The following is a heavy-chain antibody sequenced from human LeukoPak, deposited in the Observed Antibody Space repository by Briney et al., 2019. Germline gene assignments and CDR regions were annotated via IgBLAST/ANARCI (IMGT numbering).Heavy chain of an antibody. CDR3: ARGGYCSSTSCYGAYYMDV. V-gene: IGHV1-69*05. CDR2: IIPIFGTA. D-gene: IGHD2-2*03. CDR1: GGTFSSYA. J-gene: IGHJ6*03. Sequence: GASVKVSCKASGGTFSSYAISWVRQAPGQGLEWMGGIIPIFGTANYAQKFQGRVTITTDESTSTAYMELSSLRSEDTAVYYCARGGYCSSTSCYGAYYMDVWGKGTTVTVSS.